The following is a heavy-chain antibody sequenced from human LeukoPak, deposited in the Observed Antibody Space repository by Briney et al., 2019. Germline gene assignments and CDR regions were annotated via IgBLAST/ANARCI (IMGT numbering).Heavy chain of an antibody. D-gene: IGHD3-9*01. V-gene: IGHV1-46*01. Sequence: ASVKVSCKASGYTFTGYYMHWVRQAPGQGLEWMGIINPSGGSTSYAQKFQGRVTMTRDMSTSTVYMELSSLRSEDTAVYYCARSIPTYDILTGNIRGGWFDPWGQGTLVTVSS. CDR3: ARSIPTYDILTGNIRGGWFDP. CDR1: GYTFTGYY. CDR2: INPSGGST. J-gene: IGHJ5*02.